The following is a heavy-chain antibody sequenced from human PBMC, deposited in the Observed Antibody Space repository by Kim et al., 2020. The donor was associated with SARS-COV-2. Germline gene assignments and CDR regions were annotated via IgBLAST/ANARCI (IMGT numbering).Heavy chain of an antibody. D-gene: IGHD3-10*01. CDR1: GLTISSNY. CDR3: ARGDVGSGTYHAFDI. V-gene: IGHV3-53*01. Sequence: GGSLRLSCVASGLTISSNYMSWVRQAPGKGLEWVSVIYRGGGETYYADSVKGRFTISRDDSKNVLSLQMNTLRVEDTAMYYCARGDVGSGTYHAFDIWGQGTMVTVSS. CDR2: IYRGGGET. J-gene: IGHJ3*02.